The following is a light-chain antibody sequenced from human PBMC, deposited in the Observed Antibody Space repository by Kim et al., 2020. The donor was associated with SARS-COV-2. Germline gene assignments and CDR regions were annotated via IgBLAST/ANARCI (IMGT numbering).Light chain of an antibody. V-gene: IGLV2-14*03. CDR2: SVS. Sequence: GQSITISCTGTSSDVGGYNYVSWYQHHPGKAPKLMIYSVSHRPSGVSNRFSGSKSGNTASLTISGLQAEDEADYYCSSYTSSSTVVFGGGTQLTVL. CDR3: SSYTSSSTVV. J-gene: IGLJ2*01. CDR1: SSDVGGYNY.